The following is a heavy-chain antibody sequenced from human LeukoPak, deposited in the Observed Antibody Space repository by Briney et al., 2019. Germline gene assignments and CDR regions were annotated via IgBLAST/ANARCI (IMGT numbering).Heavy chain of an antibody. J-gene: IGHJ4*02. CDR2: ISSSGSTI. D-gene: IGHD3-10*01. CDR3: ANARGAVLSNFDY. Sequence: GGSLRLSCAASGFTFSSYEMNWVRQAPGKGLEWVSYISSSGSTIYYADSVKGRCAISRDNSRNTLYLQMNSLRVDDAAVYYCANARGAVLSNFDYWGQGTLVTVSS. V-gene: IGHV3-48*03. CDR1: GFTFSSYE.